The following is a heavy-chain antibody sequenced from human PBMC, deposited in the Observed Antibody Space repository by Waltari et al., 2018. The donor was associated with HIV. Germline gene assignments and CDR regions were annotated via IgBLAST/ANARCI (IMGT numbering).Heavy chain of an antibody. CDR3: ARMGQTDDILTGHHY. Sequence: QMHLQESGPGLVKPSETLSLPCTVSGGSISSSTSSWGCIRQPPEKGLEWIGSIYYSGSTYYTPSLKSRVIISVDTSKNQFSVKLSSVTAADTAVYYCARMGQTDDILTGHHYWGQGTLVTVSS. J-gene: IGHJ4*02. V-gene: IGHV4-39*01. CDR2: IYYSGST. CDR1: GGSISSSTSS. D-gene: IGHD3-9*01.